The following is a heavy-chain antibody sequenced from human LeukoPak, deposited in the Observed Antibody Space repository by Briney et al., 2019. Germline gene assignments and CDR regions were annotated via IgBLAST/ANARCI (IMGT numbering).Heavy chain of an antibody. CDR2: ISSYGGNE. V-gene: IGHV3-30*04. J-gene: IGHJ4*02. D-gene: IGHD4-17*01. CDR3: ARNDYGDYYFDY. Sequence: PGGSLRLSCVASGITFSDYAMHWVRQATGQGLEWVAAISSYGGNEHYADSVEGRFTISRDNSKNTLFLQVDSLRTEDRAVYYCARNDYGDYYFDYWGQGTLVTVSS. CDR1: GITFSDYA.